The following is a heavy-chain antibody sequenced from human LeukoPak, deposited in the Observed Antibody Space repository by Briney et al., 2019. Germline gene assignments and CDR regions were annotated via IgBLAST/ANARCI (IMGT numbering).Heavy chain of an antibody. J-gene: IGHJ4*02. Sequence: THGESLKISCKGSGYRFTSYWISWVRQMPGKGLEWMGRIDPSDSYTNYSPSFQGHVTISADKSISTAYLPWSSLKASDTAMYYCARHPHCSGGTCLSAFDHWGQGTLVTVSP. D-gene: IGHD2-15*01. CDR2: IDPSDSYT. CDR3: ARHPHCSGGTCLSAFDH. V-gene: IGHV5-10-1*01. CDR1: GYRFTSYW.